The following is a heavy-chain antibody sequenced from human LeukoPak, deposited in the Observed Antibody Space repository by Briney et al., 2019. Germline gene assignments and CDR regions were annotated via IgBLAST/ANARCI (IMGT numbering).Heavy chain of an antibody. J-gene: IGHJ4*02. CDR2: IYSGGAI. V-gene: IGHV3-53*01. CDR1: GLTVTNNY. Sequence: PGGSLRLSCAASGLTVTNNYMSWVRQAPGKGLEWISVIYSGGAIYYADSVKGRFTISRDNSKNTLYLQMNSLRAEDTAVYYCAKGWSKNYFDYWGQGTLVTVSS. CDR3: AKGWSKNYFDY.